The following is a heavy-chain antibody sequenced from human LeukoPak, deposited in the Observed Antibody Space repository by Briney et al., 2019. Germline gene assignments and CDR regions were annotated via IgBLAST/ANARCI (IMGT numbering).Heavy chain of an antibody. J-gene: IGHJ4*02. D-gene: IGHD5-12*01. Sequence: GGSLRFSCAASGLTVSSNYMSWVRQAPGKGLEWVSLIYSGSSTYYADSVKGRFTISRGKSKNTLYLQMSSLRVEDTAVYYCAMGAIVATIDYWGQGTLVTVSS. CDR3: AMGAIVATIDY. CDR1: GLTVSSNY. V-gene: IGHV3-66*01. CDR2: IYSGSST.